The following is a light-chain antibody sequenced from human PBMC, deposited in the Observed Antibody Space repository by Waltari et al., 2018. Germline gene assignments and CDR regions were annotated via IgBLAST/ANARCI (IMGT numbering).Light chain of an antibody. V-gene: IGKV1-5*03. Sequence: DIQMTQSPSSLSASVGDRVTITCRASQSISNWLAWYQQKPGKAPKVLIQKSFTLQSGGPSRFSGSGSETELCLTISSLQPDDFATYYCQQYNLWPYTFGQGTTLEL. CDR1: QSISNW. CDR3: QQYNLWPYT. CDR2: KSF. J-gene: IGKJ2*01.